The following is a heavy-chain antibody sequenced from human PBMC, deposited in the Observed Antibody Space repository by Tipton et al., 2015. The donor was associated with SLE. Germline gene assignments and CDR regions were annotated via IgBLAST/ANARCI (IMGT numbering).Heavy chain of an antibody. CDR1: GFTFGDYY. Sequence: GSLRLSCAASGFTFGDYYMSWIRQAPGKGLEWVSYISSSSSYTNYADSVQGRFTISRDNAKNSLYLEMNSLRAEDTAVYYCVRGGSESYYTYWFDPWGQGTLVNVSS. J-gene: IGHJ5*02. V-gene: IGHV3-11*06. CDR3: VRGGSESYYTYWFDP. D-gene: IGHD3-10*01. CDR2: ISSSSSYT.